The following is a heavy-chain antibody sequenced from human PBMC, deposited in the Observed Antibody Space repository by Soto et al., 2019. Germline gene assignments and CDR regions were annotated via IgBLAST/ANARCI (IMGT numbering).Heavy chain of an antibody. V-gene: IGHV3-11*01. J-gene: IGHJ6*03. Sequence: QVQLVESGGGLVKPGGSLRLSCAASGFTFSDYYMSWIRQAPGKGLEWVSYISSSGSTIYYADSVKGRFTISRDNAKNSLYLQMNSLRVEDTAVYYCARDHDCSSTSCYSSPANYYYYYMDVWGKGTTVTVSS. D-gene: IGHD2-2*01. CDR1: GFTFSDYY. CDR3: ARDHDCSSTSCYSSPANYYYYYMDV. CDR2: ISSSGSTI.